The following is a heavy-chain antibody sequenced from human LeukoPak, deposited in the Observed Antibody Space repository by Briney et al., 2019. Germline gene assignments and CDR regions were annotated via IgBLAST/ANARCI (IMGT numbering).Heavy chain of an antibody. J-gene: IGHJ4*02. CDR3: AKDAQRGFDYSNSLEY. CDR1: GFTFSHYG. CDR2: IWSDGSNK. V-gene: IGHV3-33*06. D-gene: IGHD4-11*01. Sequence: EGSLRLSCAASGFTFSHYGFHWVRQAPGKGLEWVAVIWSDGSNKYYGDSVKGRFIIYRDDSRNTVYLQMNSLRAEDTAVYYCAKDAQRGFDYSNSLEYWGQGSLVTVSS.